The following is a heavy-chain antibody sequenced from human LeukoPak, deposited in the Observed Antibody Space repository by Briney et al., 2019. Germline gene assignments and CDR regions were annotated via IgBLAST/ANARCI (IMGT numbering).Heavy chain of an antibody. CDR2: ISSDNGNT. CDR3: AKSESGFGWVAVAGTGGFDY. D-gene: IGHD6-19*01. J-gene: IGHJ4*02. Sequence: ASVKVSCKSSGYTFTNYGISWVRQAPGQGLEGRGWISSDNGNTNYAQKLQGRVTMTTDTSTSTAYMELKSLRSDDKAVYYCAKSESGFGWVAVAGTGGFDYWGQGTLVTVSS. CDR1: GYTFTNYG. V-gene: IGHV1-18*04.